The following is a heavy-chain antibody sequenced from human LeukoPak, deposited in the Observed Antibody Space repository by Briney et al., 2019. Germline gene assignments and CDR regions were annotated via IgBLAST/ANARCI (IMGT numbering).Heavy chain of an antibody. J-gene: IGHJ4*02. CDR2: ISSSSSYI. D-gene: IGHD5-18*01. V-gene: IGHV3-21*01. CDR1: GFTFSSYS. Sequence: GGSLRLSCAASGFTFSSYSMNSVRQAPGKGLEWVSSISSSSSYIYYADSVKGRFTISRDNAKNSLDLQMNSLRAEDTAVYYCARDFLVDTAMVNWGQGTLVTVSS. CDR3: ARDFLVDTAMVN.